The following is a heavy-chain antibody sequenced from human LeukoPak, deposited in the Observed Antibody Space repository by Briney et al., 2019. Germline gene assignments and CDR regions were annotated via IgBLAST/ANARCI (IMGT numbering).Heavy chain of an antibody. V-gene: IGHV3-21*01. CDR1: GFTFSSYS. CDR3: AIVGATIDFDY. Sequence: GGSLRLSCAASGFTFSSYSMNWVRQAPGKGLEWVSSISSSSSYIYYADSVEGRFTISRDNAKNSLYLQMNSLRAEDTAVYYCAIVGATIDFDYWGQGTLVTVSS. J-gene: IGHJ4*02. CDR2: ISSSSSYI. D-gene: IGHD1-26*01.